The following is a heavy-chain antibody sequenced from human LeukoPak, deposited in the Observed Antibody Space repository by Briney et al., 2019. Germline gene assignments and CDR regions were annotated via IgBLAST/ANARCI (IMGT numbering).Heavy chain of an antibody. CDR1: GLTFSSYG. Sequence: GGSLRLSCAASGLTFSSYGMSWVRQAPGKGLEWVSGISGRGGSTYYADSVKGRFTISRDNSKNTLNLQMNSLRAEDTAVYYCAKFPTPHLDYWGQGTLVTVSS. CDR3: AKFPTPHLDY. V-gene: IGHV3-23*01. CDR2: ISGRGGST. J-gene: IGHJ4*02.